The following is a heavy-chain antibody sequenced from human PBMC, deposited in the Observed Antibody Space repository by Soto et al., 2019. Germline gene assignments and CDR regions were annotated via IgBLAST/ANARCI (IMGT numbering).Heavy chain of an antibody. CDR2: ISAYNGDT. Sequence: QAQLVQSGAEVKKPGASVKVSCKDSGYTFNTYAITWVRQAPGQGLEWVGWISAYNGDTSSAQSLQGRVTMTTDTSTTTAYMELRSLRNDDTAVYYCAIKPVYMDVWGQGTSVTVSS. J-gene: IGHJ6*02. CDR1: GYTFNTYA. CDR3: AIKPVYMDV. V-gene: IGHV1-18*01.